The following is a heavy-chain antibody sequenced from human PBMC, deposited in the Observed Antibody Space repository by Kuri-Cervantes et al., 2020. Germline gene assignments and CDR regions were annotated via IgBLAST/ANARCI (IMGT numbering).Heavy chain of an antibody. Sequence: GESLKISCAASGFTFSSYSMNWVRQAPGKGLEWVSSISTISTYIYYADSVKGRFTISRDNSKNTLYLQMNSLRAEDTAVYYCAKGGNFDYWGQGTLVTVSS. D-gene: IGHD2-15*01. CDR1: GFTFSSYS. CDR3: AKGGNFDY. J-gene: IGHJ4*02. V-gene: IGHV3-21*04. CDR2: ISTISTYI.